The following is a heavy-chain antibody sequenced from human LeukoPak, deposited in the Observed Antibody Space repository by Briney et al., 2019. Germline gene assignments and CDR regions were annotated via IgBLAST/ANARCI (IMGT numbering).Heavy chain of an antibody. CDR2: ISGSGGST. Sequence: GGSLRVSCAASGFTFSSYAMTWVRQAPGRGLEWVSAISGSGGSTYYADSVKGRFTISRDNSKNTLYLQMNSLRAEDTAVYYCAKVRATCSTTNCYYDALDIWGQGTMVTVSS. J-gene: IGHJ3*02. CDR1: GFTFSSYA. V-gene: IGHV3-23*01. D-gene: IGHD2-2*01. CDR3: AKVRATCSTTNCYYDALDI.